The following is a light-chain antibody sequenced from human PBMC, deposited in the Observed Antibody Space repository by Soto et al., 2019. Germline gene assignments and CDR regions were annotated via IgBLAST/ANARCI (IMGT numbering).Light chain of an antibody. CDR2: RDD. Sequence: SYELTQPLSVSVALGQTATISCGGDNLETKSVHWYQQRPGQAPVLVIYRDDNRPSGVPDRFSGSNSGNTATLTITGAQAGDEAAYFCQVWDRTTVFGGGTQLTVL. CDR1: NLETKS. V-gene: IGLV3-9*02. CDR3: QVWDRTTV. J-gene: IGLJ3*02.